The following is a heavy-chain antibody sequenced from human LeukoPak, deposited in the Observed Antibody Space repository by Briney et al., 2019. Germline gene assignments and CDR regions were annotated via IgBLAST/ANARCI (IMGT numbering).Heavy chain of an antibody. J-gene: IGHJ6*03. Sequence: SETLSLTCTVSGGSISSYYWSWIRQPPGKGLEWIGYIYNSGSTNYNPSLKSRVTISVDTSKNQFSLKLSSVTAADTAVYYCARVVATTSSSYYYYYMDVWGKGTTVTISS. CDR1: GGSISSYY. D-gene: IGHD5-12*01. V-gene: IGHV4-59*01. CDR3: ARVVATTSSSYYYYYMDV. CDR2: IYNSGST.